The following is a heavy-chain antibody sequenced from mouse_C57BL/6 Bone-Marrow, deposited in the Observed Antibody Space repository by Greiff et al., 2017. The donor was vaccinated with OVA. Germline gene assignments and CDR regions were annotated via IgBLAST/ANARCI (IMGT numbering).Heavy chain of an antibody. J-gene: IGHJ2*01. Sequence: VKLMASGAELARPGASVKLSCKASGYTFTSYGISWVKQRTGQGLEWIGEIYPRSGNTYYNGKFKGKATLPADKSSSTAYMQLRSLPSEDSAVDVCAREWVITTVVTSFDYWGQGTTLTVSS. D-gene: IGHD1-1*01. CDR3: AREWVITTVVTSFDY. V-gene: IGHV1-81*01. CDR2: IYPRSGNT. CDR1: GYTFTSYG.